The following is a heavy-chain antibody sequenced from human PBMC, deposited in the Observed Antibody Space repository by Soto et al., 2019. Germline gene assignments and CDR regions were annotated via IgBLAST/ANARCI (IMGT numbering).Heavy chain of an antibody. V-gene: IGHV1-46*01. CDR1: GYTFTNYY. CDR3: ARLLAPCCGGDCFSGFDY. CDR2: LNPSGGST. J-gene: IGHJ4*01. D-gene: IGHD2-21*02. Sequence: ASVKVSCKASGYTFTNYYIHWVRQAPGQGLEWMGRLNPSGGSTKYAQKLQGRVTLTRDTSTSTVYMELSSLRSEDTAVYYCARLLAPCCGGDCFSGFDYWG.